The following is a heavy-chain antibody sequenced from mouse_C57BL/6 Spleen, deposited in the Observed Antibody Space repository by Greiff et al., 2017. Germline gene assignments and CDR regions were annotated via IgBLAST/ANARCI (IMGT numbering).Heavy chain of an antibody. D-gene: IGHD2-3*01. V-gene: IGHV5-17*01. CDR3: ARSDSYYGGGAMDY. CDR2: ISSGSSTI. CDR1: GFTFSDYG. Sequence: EVQLVESGGGLVKPGGSLKLSCAASGFTFSDYGMHWVRQAPEKGLEWVAYISSGSSTIYYADTVKGRFTISRDNAKNTPFLQMTSLRSEDTAKYYCARSDSYYGGGAMDYWGQGTSVTVSS. J-gene: IGHJ4*01.